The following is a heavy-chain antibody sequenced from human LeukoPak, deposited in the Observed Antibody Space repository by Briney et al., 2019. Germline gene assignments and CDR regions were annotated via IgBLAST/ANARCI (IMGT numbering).Heavy chain of an antibody. CDR2: IYYSGST. CDR3: ARGLIGYCSGGSCYRGYFDY. Sequence: SQTLSLTCTVSGGXISSGGYYWSWIRQHPGKGLEWIGYIYYSGSTYYNPSLKSRVTISVDTSKNQFSLKLSSVTAADTAVYYCARGLIGYCSGGSCYRGYFDYWGQGTLVTVSS. CDR1: GGXISSGGYY. J-gene: IGHJ4*02. V-gene: IGHV4-31*03. D-gene: IGHD2-15*01.